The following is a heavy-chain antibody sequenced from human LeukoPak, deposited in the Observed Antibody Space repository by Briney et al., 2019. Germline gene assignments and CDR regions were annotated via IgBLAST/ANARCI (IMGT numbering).Heavy chain of an antibody. D-gene: IGHD3-10*01. CDR2: ISGSGGST. J-gene: IGHJ6*02. V-gene: IGHV3-23*01. CDR3: AKDVDFSGTGAYYYYGMDV. Sequence: GGSLRLSCAASGFTFSSYAMSWVRQAPGKGLEWVSAISGSGGSTYYADSVKGRFTISRDNSKNTLYLQMNSLRAEDTAVYYCAKDVDFSGTGAYYYYGMDVWGQGTTVTVSS. CDR1: GFTFSSYA.